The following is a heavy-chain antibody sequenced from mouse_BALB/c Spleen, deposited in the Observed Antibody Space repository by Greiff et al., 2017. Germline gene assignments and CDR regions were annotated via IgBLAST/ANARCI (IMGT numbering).Heavy chain of an antibody. V-gene: IGHV7-3*02. D-gene: IGHD1-1*01. CDR3: ARGTVVFDY. CDR2: IRNKANGYTT. CDR1: GFTFTDYY. Sequence: DVKLVESGGGLVQPGGSLRLSCATSGFTFTDYYMSWVRQPPGKALEWLGFIRNKANGYTTEYSASVKGRFTISRDNSQSILYLQMNTLRAEDSATYYCARGTVVFDYWGQGTTLTVSS. J-gene: IGHJ2*01.